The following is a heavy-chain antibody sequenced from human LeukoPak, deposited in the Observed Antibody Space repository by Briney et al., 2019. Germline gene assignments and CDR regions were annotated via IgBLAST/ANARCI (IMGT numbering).Heavy chain of an antibody. V-gene: IGHV3-21*01. J-gene: IGHJ6*02. CDR1: GFTFSSYN. CDR2: ISRSSIYI. D-gene: IGHD3-10*01. CDR3: ARDSGDGSGTYWPYGMDV. Sequence: GGSLRLSCAASGFTFSSYNMNWVRQAPGKGLEWVSSISRSSIYIYYADPVKGRFTISRDNAENSLSLQMNSLRAEDTGVYYCARDSGDGSGTYWPYGMDVWGQGTTVSVSS.